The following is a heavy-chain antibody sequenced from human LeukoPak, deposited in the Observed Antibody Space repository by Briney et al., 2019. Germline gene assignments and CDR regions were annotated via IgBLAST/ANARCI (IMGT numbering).Heavy chain of an antibody. V-gene: IGHV3-66*04. CDR1: GFTVSSSY. J-gene: IGHJ6*02. CDR3: ARPHCRGYCSAGSCQCGMDV. CDR2: IDSGGTT. Sequence: AGSLTVSRAASGFTVSSSYMNWVRQAPGKGLEWVSLIDSGGTTYYADSVKDRFTISRDNSKSTLNLQMNSLRAEDTAVYYCARPHCRGYCSAGSCQCGMDVWGQENTVPVSS. D-gene: IGHD2-15*01.